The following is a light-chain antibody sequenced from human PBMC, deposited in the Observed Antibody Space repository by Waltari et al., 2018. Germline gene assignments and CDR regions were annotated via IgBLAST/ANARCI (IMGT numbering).Light chain of an antibody. CDR3: QQYNSYSPYT. CDR2: DAS. Sequence: DIQMTQSPSTLSASVGDRVTITCRASQSINGWLAWYQQKPGKAPKLLIYDASSLESGVPSRFSGSGSGTEFTLTISSLQPDDFATYYCQQYNSYSPYTFGQGTKLEIK. J-gene: IGKJ2*01. V-gene: IGKV1-5*01. CDR1: QSINGW.